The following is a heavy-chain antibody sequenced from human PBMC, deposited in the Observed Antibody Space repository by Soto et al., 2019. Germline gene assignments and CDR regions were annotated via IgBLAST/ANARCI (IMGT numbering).Heavy chain of an antibody. J-gene: IGHJ4*02. V-gene: IGHV3-15*01. Sequence: GGSLRLSCAASGFTFSNAWMSWVRQAPGKGLEWVGRIKSKTDGGTTDYAAPVKGRFTISRDDSKNTLYLQMNSQKTEDAAVYYCTTDRDSSRYYYFFFDYWGQGTLVTVSS. CDR1: GFTFSNAW. CDR3: TTDRDSSRYYYFFFDY. CDR2: IKSKTDGGTT. D-gene: IGHD3-22*01.